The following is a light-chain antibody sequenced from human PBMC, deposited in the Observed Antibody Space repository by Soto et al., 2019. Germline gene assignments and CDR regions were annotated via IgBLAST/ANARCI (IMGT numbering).Light chain of an antibody. CDR3: QQYNLWPLT. CDR1: QSINND. V-gene: IGKV3-15*01. J-gene: IGKJ4*01. Sequence: EIVMTQSPATLSVSPGERATLSCRASQSINNDLAWYQQKPGQAPRLLICGASTRATAIPARFSGSGSGSEFTLTVSSLQSEDFAVYYCQQYNLWPLTFGGGTKVDIK. CDR2: GAS.